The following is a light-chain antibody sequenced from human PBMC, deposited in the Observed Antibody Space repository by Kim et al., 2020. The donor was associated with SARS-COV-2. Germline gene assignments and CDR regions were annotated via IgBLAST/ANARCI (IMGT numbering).Light chain of an antibody. CDR1: SLRSYY. CDR3: NSRDSSGIL. V-gene: IGLV3-19*01. Sequence: SVALGQTVRITCQGDSLRSYYASWYQQKPGQAPVIVIYGKNNRPSGIPDRFSGSSSGNTASLTITGAQAEDEADYYCNSRDSSGILFGGGTQLTVL. J-gene: IGLJ2*01. CDR2: GKN.